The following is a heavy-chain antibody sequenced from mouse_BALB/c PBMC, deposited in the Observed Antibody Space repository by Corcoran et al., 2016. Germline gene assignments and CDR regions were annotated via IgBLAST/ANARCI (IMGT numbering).Heavy chain of an antibody. CDR1: GYTFTNYG. CDR2: LNTYTGET. V-gene: IGHV9-3-1*01. Sequence: IQMVQSGSELKMPGETVNCSCKASGYTFTNYGMNRVKHAPGKGLKWMDWLNTYTGETTYADYFKGRFSFSLETSAITAYLQINNLKNEDTATYFCARFYYDYRDFDYWGQGTTLTVSS. J-gene: IGHJ2*01. CDR3: ARFYYDYRDFDY. D-gene: IGHD2-4*01.